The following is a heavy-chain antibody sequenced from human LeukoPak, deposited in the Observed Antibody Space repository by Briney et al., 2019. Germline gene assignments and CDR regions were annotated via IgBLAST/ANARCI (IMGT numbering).Heavy chain of an antibody. J-gene: IGHJ4*02. Sequence: PGRSPRLSCAASGFTFDDYAMHWVRQAPGKGLEWVSLISWDGGSTYYADSVKGRFTISRDNSKNSLYLQMNSLRAEDTALYYCARGSSFDYWGQGTLVTVSS. V-gene: IGHV3-43D*03. CDR2: ISWDGGST. CDR3: ARGSSFDY. CDR1: GFTFDDYA. D-gene: IGHD6-13*01.